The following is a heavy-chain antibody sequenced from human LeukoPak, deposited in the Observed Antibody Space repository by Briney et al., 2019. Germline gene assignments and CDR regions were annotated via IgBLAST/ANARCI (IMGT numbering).Heavy chain of an antibody. D-gene: IGHD2-15*01. V-gene: IGHV4-4*02. Sequence: SGTVSLTCADSGGSISSGNWWSWIRQPPGKGLEWLGETLHSGDTVYNPPLKSRITISVDNSKNQFSLKLTSVTAADTAVYFCTRNGDSSSVVDWGQGTLVTVSS. J-gene: IGHJ4*02. CDR3: TRNGDSSSVVD. CDR2: TLHSGDT. CDR1: GGSISSGNW.